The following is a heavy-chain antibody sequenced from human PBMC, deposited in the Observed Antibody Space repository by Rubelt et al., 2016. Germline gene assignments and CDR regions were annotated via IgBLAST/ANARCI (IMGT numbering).Heavy chain of an antibody. CDR3: TRDSYIGSSNIYYGMDV. CDR1: GFTFSSYA. V-gene: IGHV3-30*04. Sequence: GFTFSSYAMHWVRQAPGKGLEWVAVISYDGSNKYYADSVKGRFTISRDNAKNTLYLQMNSLRAEDTAVYYCTRDSYIGSSNIYYGMDVWGQGTTVTVSS. D-gene: IGHD6-6*01. CDR2: ISYDGSNK. J-gene: IGHJ6*02.